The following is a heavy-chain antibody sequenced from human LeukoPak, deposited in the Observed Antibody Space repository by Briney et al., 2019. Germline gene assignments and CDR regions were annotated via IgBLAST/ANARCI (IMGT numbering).Heavy chain of an antibody. V-gene: IGHV3-53*01. J-gene: IGHJ4*02. CDR1: GFIVSSTY. Sequence: GGSLRLSCAVSGFIVSSTYMTWVSQAPGKGLEWVSVIHNDGSTYHADSVKGRFTISRDNSKNTLYLQMNSLRVEDTAAYYCASLARDYWGQGTLVTVSS. D-gene: IGHD3-3*02. CDR3: ASLARDY. CDR2: IHNDGST.